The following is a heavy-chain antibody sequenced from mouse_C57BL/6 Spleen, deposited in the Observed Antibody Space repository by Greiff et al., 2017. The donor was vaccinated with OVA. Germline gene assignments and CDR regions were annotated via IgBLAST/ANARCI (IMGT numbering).Heavy chain of an antibody. V-gene: IGHV5-17*01. CDR1: GFTFSDYG. Sequence: EVHLVESGGGLVKPGGSLKLSCAASGFTFSDYGMHWVRHAPEKGLEWVAYISSGSSTIYYADTVKGRFTISRDNAKNTLFLQMTSLRSEDTAMYYCARKDYGSSSYYAMDYWGQGTSVTVSS. J-gene: IGHJ4*01. CDR3: ARKDYGSSSYYAMDY. CDR2: ISSGSSTI. D-gene: IGHD1-1*01.